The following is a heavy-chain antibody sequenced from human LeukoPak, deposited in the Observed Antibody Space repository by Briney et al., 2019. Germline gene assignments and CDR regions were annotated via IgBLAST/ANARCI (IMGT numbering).Heavy chain of an antibody. CDR3: ARHWFGETYDY. CDR1: GYSISSGYY. J-gene: IGHJ4*02. CDR2: IYHSGST. V-gene: IGHV4-38-2*02. Sequence: PSETPSLTCTVSGYSISSGYYWGWIRQPPGKGLEWIGSIYHSGSTYYNPSLKSRVTISVDTSKNQFSLKLSSVTAADTAVYYCARHWFGETYDYWGQGTLVTVSS. D-gene: IGHD3-10*01.